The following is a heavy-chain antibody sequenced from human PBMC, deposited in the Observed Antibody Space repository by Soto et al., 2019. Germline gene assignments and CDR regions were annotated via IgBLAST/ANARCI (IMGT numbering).Heavy chain of an antibody. D-gene: IGHD3-22*01. CDR1: GYTFTSYA. V-gene: IGHV1-3*01. Sequence: GASVKVSFKASGYTFTSYAMHWVRQAPGQRLEWMGWINAGNGNTKYSQKFQGRVTITRDTSASTAYMELSSLRSEDTAVYYCARARDYYDSSGYYYGTYYYYYGMDVWGQGTTVTVSS. CDR3: ARARDYYDSSGYYYGTYYYYYGMDV. J-gene: IGHJ6*02. CDR2: INAGNGNT.